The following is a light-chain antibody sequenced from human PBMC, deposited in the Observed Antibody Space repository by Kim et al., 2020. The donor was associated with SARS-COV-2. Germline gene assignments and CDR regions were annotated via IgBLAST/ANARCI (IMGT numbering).Light chain of an antibody. CDR2: GDN. CDR1: NNDVGSHDL. Sequence: GQSITISCAGTNNDVGSHDLVSWYQHHPGTAPKLVIYGDNQRPSGVSSRFSGSKSGNTASLTISGLQPEDEADYHCCSYANGGTWVFGGGTQLTVL. J-gene: IGLJ3*02. V-gene: IGLV2-23*01. CDR3: CSYANGGTWV.